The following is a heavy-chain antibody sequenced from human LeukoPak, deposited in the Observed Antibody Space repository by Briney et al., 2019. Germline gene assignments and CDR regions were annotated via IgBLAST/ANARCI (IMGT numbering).Heavy chain of an antibody. Sequence: GGSLRLSCAASGFPVSGSYLSWVRQAPGKGLEWVSVIYSGGATHCTDSARGRFTISRDNSKNTLHLQMNSLRVEDTAVYYCARGTISGAADPFDYWGQGTLVTVSS. CDR2: IYSGGAT. J-gene: IGHJ4*02. V-gene: IGHV3-66*02. CDR3: ARGTISGAADPFDY. CDR1: GFPVSGSY. D-gene: IGHD3-3*01.